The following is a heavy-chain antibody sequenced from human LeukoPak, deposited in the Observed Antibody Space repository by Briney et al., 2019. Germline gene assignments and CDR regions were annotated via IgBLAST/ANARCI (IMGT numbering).Heavy chain of an antibody. V-gene: IGHV4-30-2*01. D-gene: IGHD5-18*01. Sequence: SETLSLTCTVSGGSISSGDYYWNWIRQPPGKGLEWIGYIYHTGSTYYNPSLKSRVTISLDRSKNQFSLKLASVTAADTAVYYCARGGEEDTAMLDWGQGTLVTVSS. J-gene: IGHJ4*02. CDR1: GGSISSGDYY. CDR2: IYHTGST. CDR3: ARGGEEDTAMLD.